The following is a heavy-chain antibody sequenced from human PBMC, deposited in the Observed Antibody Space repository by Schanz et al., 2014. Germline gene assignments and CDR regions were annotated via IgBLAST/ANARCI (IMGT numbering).Heavy chain of an antibody. V-gene: IGHV3-23*01. D-gene: IGHD1-26*01. Sequence: EVQLLESGGGLVQPGGSLRLSCVASGFTFSSYAMSWVRQAPGKGLEWVSAISGSGSSTYYADSVKGRFTISRDNSNNTVYLQMNTLRAEDTAVYYCAREDCSATSGYFRYWGQGTLVTVAS. J-gene: IGHJ4*02. CDR1: GFTFSSYA. CDR2: ISGSGSST. CDR3: AREDCSATSGYFRY.